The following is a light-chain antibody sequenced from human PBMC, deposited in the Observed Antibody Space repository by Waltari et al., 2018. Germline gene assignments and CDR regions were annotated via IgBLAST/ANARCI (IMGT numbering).Light chain of an antibody. CDR3: NSWTTSSTLL. J-gene: IGLJ3*02. CDR1: SSDVGGYIY. V-gene: IGLV2-14*03. CDR2: DVS. Sequence: QSALTQPASVSGSPGQSITISCTGTSSDVGGYIYVSWYQHHPGKAPKLIISDVSKRPSGVSDRFSGSKSGNTASLTISGLQTEDEADYYCNSWTTSSTLLFGGGTKVTVL.